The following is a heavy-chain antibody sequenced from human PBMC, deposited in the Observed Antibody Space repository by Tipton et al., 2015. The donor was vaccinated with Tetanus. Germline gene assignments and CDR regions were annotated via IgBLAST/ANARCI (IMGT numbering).Heavy chain of an antibody. V-gene: IGHV3-7*03. D-gene: IGHD3-9*01. CDR1: GFRFSSDW. Sequence: GSLRLSYADTGFRFSSDWMGWVRQAAGKGLEWVAHINRDGSEKACADAVQGRFSISRDNSKNTLILQMNSLRAEDTAVYFCAKFLVVITQGYYHTMDVWGQGTTVTVSS. CDR3: AKFLVVITQGYYHTMDV. CDR2: INRDGSEK. J-gene: IGHJ6*02.